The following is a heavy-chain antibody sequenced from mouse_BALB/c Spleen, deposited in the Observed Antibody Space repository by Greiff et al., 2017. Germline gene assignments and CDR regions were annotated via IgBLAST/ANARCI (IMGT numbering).Heavy chain of an antibody. J-gene: IGHJ4*01. CDR1: GYTFTSYW. CDR3: ADTVVATDYAMDY. D-gene: IGHD1-1*01. V-gene: IGHV1-7*01. CDR2: INPSTGYT. Sequence: VQLQESGAELAKPGASVKMSCKASGYTFTSYWMHWVKQRPGQGLEWIGYINPSTGYTEYNQKFKDKATLTADKSSSTAYMQLSSLTSEDSAVYYCADTVVATDYAMDYWGQGTSVTVSS.